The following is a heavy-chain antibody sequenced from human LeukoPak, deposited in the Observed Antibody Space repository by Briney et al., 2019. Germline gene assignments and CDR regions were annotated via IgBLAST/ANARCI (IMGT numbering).Heavy chain of an antibody. CDR2: ISGSGGST. J-gene: IGHJ4*02. Sequence: GALRLSCAASGFTFSSYAMSWVRQAPGKGLEWVSAISGSGGSTYYADSVKGRFTISRDNSKNTLYLQMNSLRAEDTAVYYCAKDQQQLIQYDFWGQGTLVTVSS. D-gene: IGHD6-13*01. CDR1: GFTFSSYA. CDR3: AKDQQQLIQYDF. V-gene: IGHV3-23*01.